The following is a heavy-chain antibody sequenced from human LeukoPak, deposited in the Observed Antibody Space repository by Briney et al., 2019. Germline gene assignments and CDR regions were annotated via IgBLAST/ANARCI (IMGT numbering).Heavy chain of an antibody. Sequence: GGSLRLSCAASGFTFSSYGMSWVRQAPGKGLEWVSTISGSGGSTYYADSVKGRFTISRDNSKNTLYLQMNSLRAEDTAVYYCAKECGGDCYWAYYFDYWGQGTLVTVSS. CDR3: AKECGGDCYWAYYFDY. CDR2: ISGSGGST. CDR1: GFTFSSYG. V-gene: IGHV3-23*01. D-gene: IGHD2-21*02. J-gene: IGHJ4*02.